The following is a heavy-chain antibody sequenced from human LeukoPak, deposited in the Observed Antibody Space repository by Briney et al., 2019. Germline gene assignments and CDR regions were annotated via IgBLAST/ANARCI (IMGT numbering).Heavy chain of an antibody. CDR1: GYIFTIYY. CDR2: INPSGGGT. J-gene: IGHJ4*02. Sequence: ASVKVSCKASGYIFTIYYIHWVRQAPEQGLEWMGIINPSGGGTTYAQKFQGRVTMTRDTSTSTVFMELSSLRSEDTAVYYCTRDAAPSAKYYFDFWGQGTLVTVSS. V-gene: IGHV1-46*01. D-gene: IGHD2-15*01. CDR3: TRDAAPSAKYYFDF.